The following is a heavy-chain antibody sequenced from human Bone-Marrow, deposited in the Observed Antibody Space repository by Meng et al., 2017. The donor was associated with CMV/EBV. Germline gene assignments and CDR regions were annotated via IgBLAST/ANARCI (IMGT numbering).Heavy chain of an antibody. CDR1: GGSISSDDYY. V-gene: IGHV4-30-4*08. Sequence: SETLSLTCSVSGGSISSDDYYWSWIRQSPGKGLEWFGYISYRGSTYYNPSLESRVTLSVDTSTNQFSLKLTSVTAADTAVYYCARRPAAVAGTSPFDYWGQGTLVTVSS. J-gene: IGHJ4*02. CDR3: ARRPAAVAGTSPFDY. D-gene: IGHD6-19*01. CDR2: ISYRGST.